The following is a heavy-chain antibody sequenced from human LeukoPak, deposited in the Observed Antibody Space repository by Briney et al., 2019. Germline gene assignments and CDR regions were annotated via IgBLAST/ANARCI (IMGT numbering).Heavy chain of an antibody. Sequence: GGSLRLSCAASGFTFSSYSMNWVRQAPGKGLEWVSYISSSSSTIYYADSVKGRFTISRDNARNSLYLQMNSLRAEDTAVYYCARDRTGRWEKSPYDYWGQGTLVTVSS. CDR1: GFTFSSYS. J-gene: IGHJ4*02. CDR3: ARDRTGRWEKSPYDY. D-gene: IGHD1-26*01. V-gene: IGHV3-48*01. CDR2: ISSSSSTI.